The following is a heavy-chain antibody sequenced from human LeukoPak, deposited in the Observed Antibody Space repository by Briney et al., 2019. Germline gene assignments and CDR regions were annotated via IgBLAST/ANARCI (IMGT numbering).Heavy chain of an antibody. CDR3: ARDEELCSGGSCYSGGGLFDY. V-gene: IGHV3-7*01. CDR2: IKQDGSEK. CDR1: GFTFSSYW. J-gene: IGHJ4*02. D-gene: IGHD2-15*01. Sequence: GGSLRHSCAASGFTFSSYWMSWVRQAPGKGLEWVANIKQDGSEKYYVDSVKGRFTISRDNAKNSLYLQMNSLRAEDTAVYYCARDEELCSGGSCYSGGGLFDYWGQGTLVTVSS.